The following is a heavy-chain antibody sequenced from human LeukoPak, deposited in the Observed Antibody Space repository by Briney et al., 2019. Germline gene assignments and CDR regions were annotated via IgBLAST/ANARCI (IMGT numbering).Heavy chain of an antibody. J-gene: IGHJ4*02. CDR2: ISGSGGST. V-gene: IGHV3-23*01. CDR1: GFTFGSYW. D-gene: IGHD6-13*01. Sequence: GGSLRLSCEASGFTFGSYWMNWVRQAPGKGLEWVSAISGSGGSTYYADSVKGRFTISRDNSKNTLYLQMNSLRAEDTAVYYCAKDVIAAAGTDYWGQGTLVTVSS. CDR3: AKDVIAAAGTDY.